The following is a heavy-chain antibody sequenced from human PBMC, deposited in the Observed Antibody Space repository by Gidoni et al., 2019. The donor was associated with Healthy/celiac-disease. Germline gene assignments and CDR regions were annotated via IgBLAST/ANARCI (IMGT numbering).Heavy chain of an antibody. CDR1: GYTFTSYY. CDR3: ACQIVATPETMIVVGHESGY. J-gene: IGHJ4*02. CDR2: INPSGGST. V-gene: IGHV1-46*01. D-gene: IGHD3-22*01. Sequence: QVQLVQSGAEVKKPGASVKVSCKASGYTFTSYYMHWVRQAPGQGLEWMGIINPSGGSTSYAQKFQGRVTMTRDTSTSTVYMELSSLRSEDTAVYYCACQIVATPETMIVVGHESGYWGQGTLVTVSS.